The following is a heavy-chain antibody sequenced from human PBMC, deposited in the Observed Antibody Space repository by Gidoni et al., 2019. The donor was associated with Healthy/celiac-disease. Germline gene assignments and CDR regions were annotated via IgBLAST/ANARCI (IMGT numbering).Heavy chain of an antibody. CDR1: VGSISSYY. CDR3: ARLIAAAGPFDY. J-gene: IGHJ4*02. Sequence: LSLTCTVSVGSISSYYWSWIRQPPGKGLEWIGYIYYSGSTNYNPPLKSLVTISVDTSKNQFSLKLSSVTAADTAVYYCARLIAAAGPFDYWGQGTLVTVSS. V-gene: IGHV4-59*08. CDR2: IYYSGST. D-gene: IGHD6-13*01.